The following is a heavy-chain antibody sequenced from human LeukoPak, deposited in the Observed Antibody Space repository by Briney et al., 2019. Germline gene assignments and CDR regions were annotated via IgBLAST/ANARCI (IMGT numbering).Heavy chain of an antibody. D-gene: IGHD3-10*01. J-gene: IGHJ4*02. CDR2: IPYDGSNK. CDR3: ARSYYYGSGTPAHFDY. CDR1: GFAFSSYG. Sequence: GGSLSLSCAASGFAFSSYGMHWVRQAPGKGLEWVAVIPYDGSNKYYADSVKGRFTISRDNSKNTLYLQMNSLRAEDTAVYYCARSYYYGSGTPAHFDYWGQGTLDTVSS. V-gene: IGHV3-30*03.